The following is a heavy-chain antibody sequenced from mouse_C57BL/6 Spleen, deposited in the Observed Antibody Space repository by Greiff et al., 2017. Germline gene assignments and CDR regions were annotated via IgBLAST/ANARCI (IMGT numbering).Heavy chain of an antibody. CDR3: ARDYGSPHAMDY. V-gene: IGHV1-59*01. CDR1: GYTFTSYW. J-gene: IGHJ4*01. Sequence: VKLQQPGAELVRPGTSVQLSCKASGYTFTSYWMHWVKQRPGQGLEWIGVIDPSDSYTNYNQKFKGKATLTVDTSSSTAYMQLSSLTSEDSAVYYWARDYGSPHAMDYWGQGTSVTVSS. D-gene: IGHD1-1*01. CDR2: IDPSDSYT.